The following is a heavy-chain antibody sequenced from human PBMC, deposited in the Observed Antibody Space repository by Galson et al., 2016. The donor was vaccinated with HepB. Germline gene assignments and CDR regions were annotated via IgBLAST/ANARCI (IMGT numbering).Heavy chain of an antibody. J-gene: IGHJ4*02. CDR1: GFTFSSDW. CDR2: IKQDGSEK. V-gene: IGHV3-7*01. Sequence: SLRLSCAASGFTFSSDWMSWVRQAPGKGLEWVANIKQDGSEKYYVDSVKGRFTISRDNDKNSLYLQMNSLRAEDTAVYYCASWWQTPASYFDYWGQGTLVTVSS. D-gene: IGHD2-8*02. CDR3: ASWWQTPASYFDY.